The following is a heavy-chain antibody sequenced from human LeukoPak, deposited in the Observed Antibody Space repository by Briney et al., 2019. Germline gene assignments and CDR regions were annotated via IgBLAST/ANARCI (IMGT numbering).Heavy chain of an antibody. V-gene: IGHV3-30-3*01. D-gene: IGHD2-2*01. Sequence: GGSLRLSCAAYGFTFSSYAMHWVRQAPAKGLERVAGISYDGSNKYYADSVKGRFTSSRDNSKNTVYLQMNSLGADDTAVYYCARDGIVVVPAATPSYFDCWGQGTLVTVSS. CDR2: ISYDGSNK. J-gene: IGHJ4*02. CDR3: ARDGIVVVPAATPSYFDC. CDR1: GFTFSSYA.